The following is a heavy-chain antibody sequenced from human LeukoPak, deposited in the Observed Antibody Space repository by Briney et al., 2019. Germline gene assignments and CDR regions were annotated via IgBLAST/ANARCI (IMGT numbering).Heavy chain of an antibody. CDR3: ARGRGYSYGSVYFDY. CDR1: GGSISSYY. D-gene: IGHD5-18*01. V-gene: IGHV4-59*01. CDR2: IYYSAST. J-gene: IGHJ4*02. Sequence: SETLSLTCTVSGGSISSYYWSWIRQPPGKGLEWIGYIYYSASTNYNPSLKSRVTISVDTSKNQFSLKLSSVTAADTAVYYCARGRGYSYGSVYFDYWGQGTLVTVSS.